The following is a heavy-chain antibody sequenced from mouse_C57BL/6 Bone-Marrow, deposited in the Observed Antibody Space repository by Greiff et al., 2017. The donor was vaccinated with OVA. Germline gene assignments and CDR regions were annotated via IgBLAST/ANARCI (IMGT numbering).Heavy chain of an antibody. V-gene: IGHV1-64*01. CDR2: IHPNSGST. J-gene: IGHJ2*01. CDR1: GYTFTSYW. CDR3: ARWPFPRGYMDY. Sequence: VQLQQSGAELVKPGASVKLSCKASGYTFTSYWMHWVKQRPGQGLEWIGMIHPNSGSTDYNEKFKSKATLTVEKSSSTAYMQLSSLTSEDSAVYYCARWPFPRGYMDYWGQGTTLTVSS.